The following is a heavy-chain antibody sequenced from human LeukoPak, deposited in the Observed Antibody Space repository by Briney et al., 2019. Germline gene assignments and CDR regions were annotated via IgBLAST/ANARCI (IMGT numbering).Heavy chain of an antibody. CDR1: EFSFSSYW. D-gene: IGHD6-19*01. Sequence: PGGSLRLSCAASEFSFSSYWMHWVRRAPGKGLVWVSRISPDGSSASCADSVRGRFTISRDNAKNTLYLQMKSLRAEETAVYYCARDPSGWHSMDYWGQGNLVTVSS. V-gene: IGHV3-74*01. J-gene: IGHJ4*02. CDR2: ISPDGSSA. CDR3: ARDPSGWHSMDY.